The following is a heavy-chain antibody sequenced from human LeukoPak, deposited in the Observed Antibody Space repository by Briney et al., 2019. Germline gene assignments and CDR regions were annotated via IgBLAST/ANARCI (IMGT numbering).Heavy chain of an antibody. CDR1: GFTFTNNF. Sequence: GGSLRLSCAASGFTFTNNFMSWVRQVPGKGLEWVANIKQDGSETTYADSVRGRFAIFRDNAKDSVYLQMNSLRAEDSATYYCVREGFYFFDFWGQGTLVTVSS. J-gene: IGHJ4*01. CDR3: VREGFYFFDF. CDR2: IKQDGSET. V-gene: IGHV3-7*01.